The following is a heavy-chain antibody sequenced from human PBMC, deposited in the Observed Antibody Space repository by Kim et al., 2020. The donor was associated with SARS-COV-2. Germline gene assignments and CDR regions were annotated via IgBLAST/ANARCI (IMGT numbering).Heavy chain of an antibody. Sequence: SETLSLTCTVSGGSISSSSYYWGWIRQPPGKGLEWIGSIYYSGSTYYNPSLKSRVTISVDTSKNQFSLKLSSVTAADTAVYYCARLGPEDGWKYDYWGQGTLVTVSS. V-gene: IGHV4-39*01. CDR1: GGSISSSSYY. J-gene: IGHJ4*02. D-gene: IGHD6-19*01. CDR2: IYYSGST. CDR3: ARLGPEDGWKYDY.